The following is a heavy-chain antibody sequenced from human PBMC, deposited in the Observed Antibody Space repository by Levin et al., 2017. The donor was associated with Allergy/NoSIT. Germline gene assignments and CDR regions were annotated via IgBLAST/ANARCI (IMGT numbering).Heavy chain of an antibody. CDR2: IFPGDSDT. Sequence: GGSLRLSCQASGYSFTSYWFGWVRQRPGKGLEWMGLIFPGDSDTRVSPSFQGQIIMSVDKSTNTAYLHWSSLKASDSAKYYCARRDSDGSNSCDYWGQGTLVTVSS. V-gene: IGHV5-51*01. J-gene: IGHJ4*02. D-gene: IGHD4-23*01. CDR1: GYSFTSYW. CDR3: ARRDSDGSNSCDY.